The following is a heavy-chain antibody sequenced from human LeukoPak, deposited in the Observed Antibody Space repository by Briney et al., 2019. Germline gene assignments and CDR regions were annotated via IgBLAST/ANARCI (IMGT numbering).Heavy chain of an antibody. J-gene: IGHJ4*02. CDR3: AMTGTTGLNDY. D-gene: IGHD1-1*01. CDR1: GFTFSSYS. V-gene: IGHV3-66*01. CDR2: IYSGGST. Sequence: GGSLRLSCAASGFTFSSYSMNWVRQAPGKGLEWVSVIYSGGSTYYADSVKGRFTISRDNSKNTLYLQMNSLRAEDTAVYYCAMTGTTGLNDYWGQGTLVTVSS.